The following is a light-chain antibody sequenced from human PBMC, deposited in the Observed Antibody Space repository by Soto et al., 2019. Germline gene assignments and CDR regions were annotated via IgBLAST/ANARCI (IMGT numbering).Light chain of an antibody. CDR2: AAS. Sequence: VLTQSPDTVSVSPGERATLSCRASQSVSDRVVWYQQKSGQAPSLLIYAASTRAAGVPARFSGSGSGTEFTLTISSLQSEDFAVYFCQQYADWPKTFGQGTKVDI. CDR3: QQYADWPKT. J-gene: IGKJ1*01. CDR1: QSVSDR. V-gene: IGKV3-15*01.